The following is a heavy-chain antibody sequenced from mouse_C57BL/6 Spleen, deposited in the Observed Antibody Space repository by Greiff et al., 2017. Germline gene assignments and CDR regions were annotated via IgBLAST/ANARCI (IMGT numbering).Heavy chain of an antibody. CDR3: ATGDYDGDYFDY. Sequence: QVQLKQPGAELVKPGASVKLSCKASGYTFTSYWMHWVKQRPGQGLEWIGRIHPSDSDTNYNQKFKGKATLTVDKSSSTAYMQLSSLTSEDSAVYYCATGDYDGDYFDYWGQGTTLTVSS. CDR1: GYTFTSYW. J-gene: IGHJ2*01. D-gene: IGHD2-4*01. CDR2: IHPSDSDT. V-gene: IGHV1-74*01.